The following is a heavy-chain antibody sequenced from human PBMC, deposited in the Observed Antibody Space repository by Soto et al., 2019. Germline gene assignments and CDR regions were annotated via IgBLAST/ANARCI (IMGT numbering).Heavy chain of an antibody. V-gene: IGHV4-59*01. J-gene: IGHJ4*02. Sequence: QVQLQESGPGLVKPSETLSLTCTVSGGSISSYYWSWIRQPPGKGLEWIGYIYYSGSTNYNPSLKSRVTISVDTSKNQFSLKLSSVTAADTAVYYCARGGHYYDSSGRFQMSRLPYYWGQGTLVTVSS. CDR1: GGSISSYY. CDR2: IYYSGST. D-gene: IGHD3-22*01. CDR3: ARGGHYYDSSGRFQMSRLPYY.